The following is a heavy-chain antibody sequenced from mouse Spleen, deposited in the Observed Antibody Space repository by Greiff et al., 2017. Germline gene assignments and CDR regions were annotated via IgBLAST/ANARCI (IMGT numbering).Heavy chain of an antibody. CDR2: ISSGSSTI. CDR3: ARDDGNYAWFAY. Sequence: EVQLVESGGGLVQPGGSRKLSCAASGFTFSSFGMHWVRQAPEKGLEWVAYISSGSSTIYYADTVKGRFTISRDNPKNTLFLQMTSLRSEDTAMYYCARDDGNYAWFAYWGQGTLVTVSA. V-gene: IGHV5-17*02. CDR1: GFTFSSFG. D-gene: IGHD2-3*01. J-gene: IGHJ3*01.